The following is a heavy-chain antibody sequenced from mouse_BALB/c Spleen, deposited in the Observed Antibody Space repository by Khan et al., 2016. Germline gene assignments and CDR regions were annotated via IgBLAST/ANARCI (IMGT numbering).Heavy chain of an antibody. V-gene: IGHV4-1*02. CDR2: MNPERSTL. Sequence: EVQLLESGGSTVQPPGALKLAYAASEFDPSRNRMMCVRQAPGEEQEWTGEMNPERSTLNYTASLKDKFIISRDNDTNTLYPQMSKVRCEDTALCYWASTFWYFDVWGAVTTVAVSS. CDR1: EFDPSRNR. J-gene: IGHJ1*01. CDR3: ASTFWYFDV.